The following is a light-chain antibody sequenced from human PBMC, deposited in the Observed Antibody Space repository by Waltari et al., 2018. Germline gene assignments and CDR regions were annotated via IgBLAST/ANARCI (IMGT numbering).Light chain of an antibody. V-gene: IGKV1-39*01. CDR1: QNIRNF. CDR3: LQNYITLLI. J-gene: IGKJ3*01. CDR2: AVS. Sequence: DIQLTQSPPSLSASVADSVTITCRKSQNIRNFLNWYQQKPGKPPSLLIYAVSNLHRGVPARFSGSESGTDFTLTISSLQPDDFAIYYCLQNYITLLIFGPGISVDIK.